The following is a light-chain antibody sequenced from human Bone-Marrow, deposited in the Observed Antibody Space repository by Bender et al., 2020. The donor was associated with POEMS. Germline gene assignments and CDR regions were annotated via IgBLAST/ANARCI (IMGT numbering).Light chain of an antibody. CDR2: EVS. Sequence: QSALTQPPSASGSPGQSVTISCTGTSSDVGGYNYVSWYQQHPGKAPPLIICEVSKWPSGVPDRFSGSRSGTSASLAITGLQAEDEADYYCQSFGSGLSASVFGGGTKVTVL. CDR1: SSDVGGYNY. J-gene: IGLJ3*02. V-gene: IGLV2-8*01. CDR3: QSFGSGLSASV.